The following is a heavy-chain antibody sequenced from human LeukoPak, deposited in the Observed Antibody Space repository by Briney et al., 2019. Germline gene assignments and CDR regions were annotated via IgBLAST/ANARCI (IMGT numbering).Heavy chain of an antibody. CDR3: ARGRPDGSGSYYKFDP. D-gene: IGHD3-10*01. J-gene: IGHJ5*02. CDR1: GGSFSAYY. Sequence: PSETLSLTCAVYGGSFSAYYWSWVRQPPGKGVEWVGEINHSGSTNYNPSLKSRVTISVDTSKKQFSLKLSSVTAADTAVYYCARGRPDGSGSYYKFDPWGQGTLVTVSS. CDR2: INHSGST. V-gene: IGHV4-34*01.